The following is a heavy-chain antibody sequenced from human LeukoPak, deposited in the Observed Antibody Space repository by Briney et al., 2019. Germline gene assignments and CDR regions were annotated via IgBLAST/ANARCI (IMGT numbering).Heavy chain of an antibody. V-gene: IGHV1-3*01. Sequence: ASVKVSCKASGYTFISYAMHWVRQAPGQRLEWMGWINAGNGNTKYSQKFQGRVTITRDTSASTAYMELSSLRSEDTAVYYCATEIGYYDSSGYSDYWGQGTLVTVSS. CDR1: GYTFISYA. D-gene: IGHD3-22*01. J-gene: IGHJ4*02. CDR2: INAGNGNT. CDR3: ATEIGYYDSSGYSDY.